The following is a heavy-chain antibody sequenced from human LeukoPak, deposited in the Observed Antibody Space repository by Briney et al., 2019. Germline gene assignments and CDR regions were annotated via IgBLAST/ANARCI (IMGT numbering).Heavy chain of an antibody. D-gene: IGHD3-10*01. CDR3: ARDRLIGSGSYYSY. J-gene: IGHJ4*02. Sequence: GASVKVSCKACAGTFSSYAISWVRQAPGQGLEWMGRIIPIFGTANYAQKFQGRVTITTDESTSTAYMELSSLRSEDTAVYYCARDRLIGSGSYYSYWGQGTLVTVSS. V-gene: IGHV1-69*05. CDR2: IIPIFGTA. CDR1: AGTFSSYA.